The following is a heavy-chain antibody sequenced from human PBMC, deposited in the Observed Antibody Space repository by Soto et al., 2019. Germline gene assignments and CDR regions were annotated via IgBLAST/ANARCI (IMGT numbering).Heavy chain of an antibody. Sequence: SETLSLTCAVSGGSIRSGGYSWSWIRQPPGKGLEWIGYIYYSGSTNYNPSLKSRVTISVDTSKNQFSLKLSSVTAADTAVYYCANYPTTVSSDYWGQGTLVTVSS. CDR3: ANYPTTVSSDY. D-gene: IGHD4-17*01. CDR2: IYYSGST. V-gene: IGHV4-61*08. CDR1: GGSIRSGGYS. J-gene: IGHJ4*02.